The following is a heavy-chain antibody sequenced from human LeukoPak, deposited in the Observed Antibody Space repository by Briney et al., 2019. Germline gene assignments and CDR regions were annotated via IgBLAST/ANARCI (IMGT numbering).Heavy chain of an antibody. CDR3: AKVFQESGSYYLGPFDY. Sequence: GGSLRLSCAASGFTFSSYGMHWVRQAPGKGLEWVAVISYDGSNKYYADSVKGRFTISRDNSKNTLYLQMNSLRAEDTAVYYCAKVFQESGSYYLGPFDYWGQGTLVTVSS. V-gene: IGHV3-30*18. CDR1: GFTFSSYG. D-gene: IGHD3-10*01. CDR2: ISYDGSNK. J-gene: IGHJ4*02.